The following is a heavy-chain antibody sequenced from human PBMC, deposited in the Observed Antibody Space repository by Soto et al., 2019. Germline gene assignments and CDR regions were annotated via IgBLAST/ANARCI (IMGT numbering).Heavy chain of an antibody. V-gene: IGHV4-4*02. CDR2: IYHSGST. D-gene: IGHD3-9*01. CDR1: GGSISSSNW. J-gene: IGHJ5*02. CDR3: ARQFQDILTGYYNPWFDP. Sequence: SETLSLTCAVSGGSISSSNWWSWVRQPPGKGLEWIGEIYHSGSTNYNPSLKSRVTISVDKSKNQFSLKLSSVTAADTAVYYCARQFQDILTGYYNPWFDPWGQGTLVTVSS.